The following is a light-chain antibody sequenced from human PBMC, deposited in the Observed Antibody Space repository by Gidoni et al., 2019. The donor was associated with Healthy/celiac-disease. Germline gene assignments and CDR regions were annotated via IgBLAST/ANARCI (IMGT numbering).Light chain of an antibody. Sequence: QSALTQPRSVSGSPGQSVTISCTGTSSDVGGYNYVSWYQQHPGKAPKLMIYDVSKRPSGVSDRFSGSKSGNTASLTISGLQAEDEADYYCCSYAGSYTAYVVFGGGTKLTVL. V-gene: IGLV2-11*01. CDR3: CSYAGSYTAYVV. CDR2: DVS. CDR1: SSDVGGYNY. J-gene: IGLJ2*01.